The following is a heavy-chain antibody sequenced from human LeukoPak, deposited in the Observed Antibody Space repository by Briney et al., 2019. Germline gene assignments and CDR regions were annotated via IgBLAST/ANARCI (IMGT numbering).Heavy chain of an antibody. CDR3: ARHAYGDYNFDY. Sequence: SETLSLTCTVSGGSISSYYWSWIRQPPGKGLEWIGYIYYSGSTNYNPSLKSRVTISVDTSKNQFSLKLSSVTVADTAVYYCARHAYGDYNFDYWGQGTLVTVSS. CDR2: IYYSGST. D-gene: IGHD4-17*01. V-gene: IGHV4-59*08. CDR1: GGSISSYY. J-gene: IGHJ4*02.